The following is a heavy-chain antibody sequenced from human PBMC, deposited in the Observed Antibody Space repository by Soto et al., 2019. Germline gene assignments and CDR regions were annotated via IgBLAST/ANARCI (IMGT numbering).Heavy chain of an antibody. CDR1: GLTFSSYS. Sequence: TGGSLRLSCAASGLTFSSYSMNGFRRAPGKGLEWVSSISSSSSYIYYADSVKGRFTISRDNAKNSLYLQMNSLRAEDTAVYYCARFFYDSLWYFDLWGRGTLVTVSS. CDR2: ISSSSSYI. CDR3: ARFFYDSLWYFDL. D-gene: IGHD3-22*01. J-gene: IGHJ2*01. V-gene: IGHV3-21*01.